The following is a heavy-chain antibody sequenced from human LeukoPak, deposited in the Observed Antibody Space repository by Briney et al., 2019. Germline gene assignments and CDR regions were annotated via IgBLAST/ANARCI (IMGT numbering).Heavy chain of an antibody. CDR1: GFTFNIYA. CDR2: ISRSGDST. Sequence: GGSLRLSCAGSGFTFNIYAMSWVRQAPGKGLEWVSAISRSGDSTSYGDSVKGRFTISRDNSRNTLYLQMNSLRAEDTAVYYCAKLKLRSSSYFDYWGQGTLVTVST. J-gene: IGHJ4*02. CDR3: AKLKLRSSSYFDY. D-gene: IGHD3-16*01. V-gene: IGHV3-23*01.